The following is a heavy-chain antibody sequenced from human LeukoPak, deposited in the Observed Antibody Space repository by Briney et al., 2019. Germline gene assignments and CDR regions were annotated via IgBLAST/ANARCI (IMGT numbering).Heavy chain of an antibody. V-gene: IGHV4-61*02. J-gene: IGHJ5*02. Sequence: SETLSLTCTVSGGSISSGSYYWSWIRQPAGKGLEWIGRIYTSGSTNYNPSLKSRVTISVDTSKNQFSLKLSSVTAADTAVYYCARSPEGDFWSGYYSAPMGDWFDPWGQGTLVTVSS. CDR1: GGSISSGSYY. CDR2: IYTSGST. CDR3: ARSPEGDFWSGYYSAPMGDWFDP. D-gene: IGHD3-3*01.